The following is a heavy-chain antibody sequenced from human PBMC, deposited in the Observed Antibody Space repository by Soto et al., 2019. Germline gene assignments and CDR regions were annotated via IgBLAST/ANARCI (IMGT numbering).Heavy chain of an antibody. J-gene: IGHJ4*02. CDR2: IGTAGDT. CDR1: GFTFSSYD. Sequence: GGSLRLSCAASGFTFSSYDMHWVRQATGKGLEWVSAIGTAGDTYYPGSVKGRFTISRENAKNSLYLQMNSLRAEDTAVYYCARVGTGSSGYYWLDYWGQGTLVTVSS. CDR3: ARVGTGSSGYYWLDY. D-gene: IGHD3-22*01. V-gene: IGHV3-13*01.